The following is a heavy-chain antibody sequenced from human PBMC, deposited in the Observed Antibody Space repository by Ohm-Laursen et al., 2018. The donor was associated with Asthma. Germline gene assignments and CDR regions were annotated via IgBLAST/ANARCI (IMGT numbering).Heavy chain of an antibody. CDR2: ISSNGGTT. J-gene: IGHJ4*02. V-gene: IGHV3-64D*08. CDR3: VKGSTVTTQYSFDY. D-gene: IGHD4-11*01. CDR1: GFTFSSYA. Sequence: GSLRLSCAAPGFTFSSYAMHWVRQAPGKGLEYVSVISSNGGTTYYADSVKGRFTISRDNSKNTLYLQMSSLRAEDTAVFYCVKGSTVTTQYSFDYWGQGTLVTVSS.